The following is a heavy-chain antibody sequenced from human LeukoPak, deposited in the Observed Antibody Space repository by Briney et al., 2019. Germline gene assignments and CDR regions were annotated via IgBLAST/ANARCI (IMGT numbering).Heavy chain of an antibody. J-gene: IGHJ4*02. CDR1: GFTFSSYE. V-gene: IGHV3-48*03. CDR2: ISSSGSTI. Sequence: GGSLRLSCAASGFTFSSYEMNWVRQAPGKGLEWVSYISSSGSTIYYADSVKGRFTISRDNSKNTLYLQMGSLRAEDMAVYYCARGSRGGYSSSDYWGQGTLVTVSS. D-gene: IGHD5-12*01. CDR3: ARGSRGGYSSSDY.